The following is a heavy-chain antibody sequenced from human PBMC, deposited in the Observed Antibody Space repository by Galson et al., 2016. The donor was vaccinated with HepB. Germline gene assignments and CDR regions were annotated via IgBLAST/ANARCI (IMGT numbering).Heavy chain of an antibody. CDR2: INADGTVT. Sequence: SLRLSCAVSGLDFRRYWMHWVRQTPGKGLVWVSRINADGTVTGYADSVKGRFTISRDDAKNTLYLQMNTLRVEDTAVYYCTRETRWYFDLWGRGTLLTVSS. J-gene: IGHJ2*01. CDR3: TRETRWYFDL. V-gene: IGHV3-74*01. CDR1: GLDFRRYW.